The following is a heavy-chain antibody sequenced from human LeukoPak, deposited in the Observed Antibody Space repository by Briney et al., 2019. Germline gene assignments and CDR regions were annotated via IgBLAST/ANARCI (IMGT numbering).Heavy chain of an antibody. CDR3: ARLSNNGATFFDY. D-gene: IGHD1/OR15-1a*01. V-gene: IGHV4-39*01. CDR2: ISRSVGT. CDR1: GDSISSSPYY. J-gene: IGHJ4*02. Sequence: PSETLSLTFTVYGDSISSSPYYWGWIRQPPGKGLEWIGKISRSVGTHYNPSLESRVTISIDMSKNQFSLKLNSVTAADTAVYYCARLSNNGATFFDYVGQGNLVTVSS.